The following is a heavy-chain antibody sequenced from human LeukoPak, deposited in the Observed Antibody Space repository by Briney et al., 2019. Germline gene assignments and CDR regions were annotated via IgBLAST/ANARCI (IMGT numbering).Heavy chain of an antibody. Sequence: GGSLRLSCAASGLAVSRNYMTWVRQAPGKGLEWVSVIYSGGTTDCADSVKGRSTISRDNSKNTLYLQMNSLRVEDTAVYYCARGIYYYDSSGYGQLDYWGQGTLVTVSS. CDR3: ARGIYYYDSSGYGQLDY. V-gene: IGHV3-53*01. CDR2: IYSGGTT. CDR1: GLAVSRNY. D-gene: IGHD3-22*01. J-gene: IGHJ4*02.